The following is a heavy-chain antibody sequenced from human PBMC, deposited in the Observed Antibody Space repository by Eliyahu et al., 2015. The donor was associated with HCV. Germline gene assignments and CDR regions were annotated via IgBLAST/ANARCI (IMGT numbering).Heavy chain of an antibody. D-gene: IGHD3-22*01. CDR2: IYAGDSEN. V-gene: IGHV5-51*01. Sequence: EVQLVQSGAEVKEPGESLKISCKGSGYSFTTYWIAWVRQLPGKGLEWMAMIYAGDSENRYSPSFQGQVTLSVDNSISTAYLQWSSLKASDTAMYYCARRGYYDGSGYFDYWGQGTLVTVSS. J-gene: IGHJ4*02. CDR3: ARRGYYDGSGYFDY. CDR1: GYSFTTYW.